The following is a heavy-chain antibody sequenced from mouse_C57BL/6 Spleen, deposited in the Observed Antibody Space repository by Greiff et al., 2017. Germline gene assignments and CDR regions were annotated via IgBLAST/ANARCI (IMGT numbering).Heavy chain of an antibody. CDR1: GFTFSDYG. J-gene: IGHJ2*01. Sequence: VQLKESGGGLVKPGGSLKLSCAASGFTFSDYGMHWVRQAPEKGLEWVAYISSGSSTIYYADTVKGRFTISRDNAKNTLFLQMTSLRSEDTAMYYCARRTRPYFDYWGQGTTLTVSS. V-gene: IGHV5-17*01. CDR2: ISSGSSTI. CDR3: ARRTRPYFDY.